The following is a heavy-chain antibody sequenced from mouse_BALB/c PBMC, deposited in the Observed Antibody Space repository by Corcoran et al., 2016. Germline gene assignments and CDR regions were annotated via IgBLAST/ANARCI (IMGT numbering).Heavy chain of an antibody. D-gene: IGHD1-2*01. Sequence: EVQLQQSGAELVKPEASVKLSCTASVFNIKDTYMHWVKQRPEQGLEWIGRIDPANGNTKYDPKFQGKATVTADTSSNTAYLQLSSLTSEDTAVYYCAITTATYYFDYWGQGTTLTVSS. CDR3: AITTATYYFDY. J-gene: IGHJ2*01. CDR1: VFNIKDTY. CDR2: IDPANGNT. V-gene: IGHV14-3*02.